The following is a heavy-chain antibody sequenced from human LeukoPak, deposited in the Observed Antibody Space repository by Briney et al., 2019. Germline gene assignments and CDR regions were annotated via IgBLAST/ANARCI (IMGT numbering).Heavy chain of an antibody. D-gene: IGHD3-22*01. CDR2: ISAYNGNT. J-gene: IGHJ4*02. CDR3: ARVDSSGYYQPFDY. CDR1: GYTFTSYD. Sequence: ASVKVSCKASGYTFTSYDICWVRQAPGQGLEWMGWISAYNGNTNSAQKLQGRVTMTTDTSTSTAYMELRSLRSDDTAVYYCARVDSSGYYQPFDYWGQGTLVTVSS. V-gene: IGHV1-18*01.